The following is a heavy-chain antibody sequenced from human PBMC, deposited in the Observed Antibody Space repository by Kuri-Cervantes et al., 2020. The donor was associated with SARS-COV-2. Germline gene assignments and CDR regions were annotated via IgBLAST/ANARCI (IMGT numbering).Heavy chain of an antibody. CDR1: GYTFTSYG. Sequence: ASVKVSCKASGYTFTSYGISWVRQAPGQGLEWMGWISAYNGNTNYAQKLQGRVTMTTDTSTSTAYMELRSLRSDDTAVYYCARDYCSGGSCRYFDYWGQGTLVTVSS. D-gene: IGHD2-15*01. V-gene: IGHV1-18*01. CDR2: ISAYNGNT. CDR3: ARDYCSGGSCRYFDY. J-gene: IGHJ4*02.